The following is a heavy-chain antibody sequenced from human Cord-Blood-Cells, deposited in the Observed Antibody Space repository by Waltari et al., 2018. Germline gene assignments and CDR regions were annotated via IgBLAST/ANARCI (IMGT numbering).Heavy chain of an antibody. V-gene: IGHV4-39*07. CDR3: ARLRYNWNFDY. CDR1: GGSISSSSYY. J-gene: IGHJ4*02. CDR2: IYYSGIT. Sequence: QLQLQESGPGLVKPSETLSLTCTVSGGSISSSSYYWGWIRQPPGKGLEWIGSIYYSGITYYNPSLKSRVTIAVDTSKNQFSLKLSSVTAADTAVYYCARLRYNWNFDYWGQGTLVTVSS. D-gene: IGHD1-1*01.